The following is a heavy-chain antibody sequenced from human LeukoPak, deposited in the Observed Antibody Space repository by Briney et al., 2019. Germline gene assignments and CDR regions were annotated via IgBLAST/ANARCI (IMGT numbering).Heavy chain of an antibody. CDR2: ISYDGSNK. CDR3: EVAPIPYSSGWGFDS. V-gene: IGHV3-30*04. J-gene: IGHJ4*02. D-gene: IGHD6-19*01. Sequence: GGSLRLSCAASGFTFSSYAMHWVRQAPGKGLEWVAVISYDGSNKYYADSVKGRFTISRDNSKNTLYLQMNSLRAEDTAVYYCEVAPIPYSSGWGFDSWGQGSLVTVSP. CDR1: GFTFSSYA.